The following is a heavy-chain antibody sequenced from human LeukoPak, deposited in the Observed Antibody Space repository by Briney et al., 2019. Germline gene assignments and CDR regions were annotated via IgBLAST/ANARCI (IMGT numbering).Heavy chain of an antibody. J-gene: IGHJ3*02. Sequence: PSETLSLTCTVSGGSISSGDYYWSWIRQPPGKGLEWIGYIYYSGSTYYNPSLKSRVTISVDTSKNQFSLKLSSVTAADTAVYYCARDRASPKAFDIWGQGIMVTVSS. V-gene: IGHV4-30-4*08. CDR2: IYYSGST. D-gene: IGHD3-10*01. CDR3: ARDRASPKAFDI. CDR1: GGSISSGDYY.